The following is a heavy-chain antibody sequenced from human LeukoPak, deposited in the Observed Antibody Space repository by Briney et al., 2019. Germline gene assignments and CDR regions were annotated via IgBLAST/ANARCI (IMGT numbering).Heavy chain of an antibody. V-gene: IGHV1-8*01. CDR1: GYTFTSYD. J-gene: IGHJ4*02. D-gene: IGHD4-23*01. CDR3: ARGGSGYGGIDY. Sequence: ASVKVSCTASGYTFTSYDINWVRQATGQGLEWMGWMNPNSGNTGYAQKFQGRVTMTRNTSISTAYMELSSLRSEDTAVYYCARGGSGYGGIDYWGQGTLVTVSS. CDR2: MNPNSGNT.